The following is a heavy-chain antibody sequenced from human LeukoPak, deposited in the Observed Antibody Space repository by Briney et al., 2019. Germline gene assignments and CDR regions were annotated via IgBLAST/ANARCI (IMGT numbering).Heavy chain of an antibody. V-gene: IGHV3-30-3*01. Sequence: PGGSLRLSCAASGFTFSSYAVHWVRQAPGKGLEWVAVISYDGSNKYYADSVKGRFTISRDNSKNTLYLQMNSLRAEDTAVYYCARDPGDCTNGVCYFYFQHWGQGTLVTVSS. J-gene: IGHJ1*01. CDR3: ARDPGDCTNGVCYFYFQH. CDR1: GFTFSSYA. D-gene: IGHD2-8*01. CDR2: ISYDGSNK.